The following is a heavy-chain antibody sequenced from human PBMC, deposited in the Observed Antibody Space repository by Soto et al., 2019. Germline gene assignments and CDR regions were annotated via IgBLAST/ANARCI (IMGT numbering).Heavy chain of an antibody. CDR2: ISYDGSNK. D-gene: IGHD2-2*01. Sequence: GGSLRLSCAASGFTFSSYAMHWVRQAPGKGLEWVAVISYDGSNKYYADSVKGRFTISRDNSKNTLYLQMNSLRAEDTAVYYCARELYCSSTSCYLERALYTVHDAFDIWGQGTMVTVSS. CDR1: GFTFSSYA. CDR3: ARELYCSSTSCYLERALYTVHDAFDI. V-gene: IGHV3-30-3*01. J-gene: IGHJ3*02.